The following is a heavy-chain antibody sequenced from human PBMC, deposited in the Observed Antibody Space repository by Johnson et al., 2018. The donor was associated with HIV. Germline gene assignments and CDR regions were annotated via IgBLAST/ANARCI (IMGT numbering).Heavy chain of an antibody. Sequence: VQLVESGGGLVKPGGSLRLSCAASGFTFSNAWMSWVRQAPGKGLEWVGRIKSKTDGGTTDYAAPVKGRFTISRDDSKNTLYLQMNSLKTEDTAVYSCSTGLYWNDAFDIWGQGTMVTVSS. V-gene: IGHV3-15*01. CDR3: STGLYWNDAFDI. J-gene: IGHJ3*02. CDR2: IKSKTDGGTT. CDR1: GFTFSNAW. D-gene: IGHD1-1*01.